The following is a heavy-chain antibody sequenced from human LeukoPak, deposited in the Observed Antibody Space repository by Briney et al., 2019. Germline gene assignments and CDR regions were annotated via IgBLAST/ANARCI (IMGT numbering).Heavy chain of an antibody. Sequence: PGGSLRLACEASGFAFNTYWMSWVRQAPGKGLGWVANIKQDGSEENYVDSVKGRFTVSRDNAKNSLYLQMNSLRAEDTAVYFGARLTSGWTNWFDPWGQGTLVTVSS. J-gene: IGHJ5*02. CDR2: IKQDGSEE. V-gene: IGHV3-7*04. CDR3: ARLTSGWTNWFDP. CDR1: GFAFNTYW. D-gene: IGHD6-19*01.